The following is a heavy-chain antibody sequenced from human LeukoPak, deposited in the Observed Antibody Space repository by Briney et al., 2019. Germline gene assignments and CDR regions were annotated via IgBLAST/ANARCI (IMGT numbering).Heavy chain of an antibody. CDR2: NYTSGST. V-gene: IGHV4-61*02. J-gene: IGHJ4*02. CDR3: ARESYSSSWCFDY. CDR1: GGSLSSGSYY. Sequence: SQTLSLTCTVSGGSLSSGSYYWSWIRQPAGKVLEWIGRNYTSGSTNYNPSLKRRVTISVDTSKNQFSLKLSSVTAADTAVYYCARESYSSSWCFDYWGQGTLVTVSS. D-gene: IGHD6-13*01.